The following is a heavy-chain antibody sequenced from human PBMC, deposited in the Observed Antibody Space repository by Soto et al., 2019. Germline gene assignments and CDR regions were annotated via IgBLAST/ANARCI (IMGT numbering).Heavy chain of an antibody. Sequence: EVQLLESGGGLVQPGGSLRLSCAASGFTFSSYAMSWVRQAPGKGLEWVSAISGSGGSTYYADSVKGRFTISRDNSKNTLYLQMSSLRAEDTAVYYCAKSNRDVVVVAATAAFDIWGQGTMVTVSS. CDR1: GFTFSSYA. CDR2: ISGSGGST. J-gene: IGHJ3*02. CDR3: AKSNRDVVVVAATAAFDI. D-gene: IGHD2-15*01. V-gene: IGHV3-23*01.